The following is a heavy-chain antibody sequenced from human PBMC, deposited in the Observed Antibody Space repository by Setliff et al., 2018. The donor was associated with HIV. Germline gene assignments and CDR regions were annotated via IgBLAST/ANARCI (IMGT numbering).Heavy chain of an antibody. Sequence: KSSETLSLTCTVSGGSISSGSYYWSWIRQPAGKGLEWIGHIYTSGSTNYNPSLKSRVTISVDTSKNHFSLKLTSVTAADTAVYYCARAGAIPSWAVSGLSYYYYMDVWGKGTTVTVSS. CDR2: IYTSGST. D-gene: IGHD6-19*01. V-gene: IGHV4-61*09. CDR3: ARAGAIPSWAVSGLSYYYYMDV. J-gene: IGHJ6*03. CDR1: GGSISSGSYY.